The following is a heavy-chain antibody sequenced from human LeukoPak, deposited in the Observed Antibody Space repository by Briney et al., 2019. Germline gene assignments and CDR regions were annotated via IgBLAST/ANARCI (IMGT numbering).Heavy chain of an antibody. CDR3: ARGLGNSGFDY. Sequence: SETLSLTCAVSGGSISSSNWWSWVRQPPGKGLEWIGEIYHSGSTNYNPSLKSRVTMSVDKSKNQFSLKLSSVTAADTAVYYCARGLGNSGFDYWGQGTLVTVPS. D-gene: IGHD3-10*01. V-gene: IGHV4-4*02. J-gene: IGHJ4*02. CDR2: IYHSGST. CDR1: GGSISSSNW.